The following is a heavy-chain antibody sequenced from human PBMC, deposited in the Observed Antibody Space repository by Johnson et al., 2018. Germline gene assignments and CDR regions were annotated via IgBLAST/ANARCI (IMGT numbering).Heavy chain of an antibody. CDR3: ARWYGSGSYEKCLGDP. D-gene: IGHD3-10*01. J-gene: IGHJ5*02. CDR1: GYIFMRDW. CDR2: IYPADSDI. Sequence: VQLVQSGAEVKKPGESLKISCQGAGYIFMRDWIAWVRQMPGKGLEWMGIIYPADSDIRYSPSFQGQVTISADKSISTAYLQWSSLKASDTAMYDCARWYGSGSYEKCLGDPWGQATLV. V-gene: IGHV5-51*01.